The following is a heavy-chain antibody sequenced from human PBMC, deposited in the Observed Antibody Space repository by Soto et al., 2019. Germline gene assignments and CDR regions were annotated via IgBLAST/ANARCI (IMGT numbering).Heavy chain of an antibody. CDR2: IYWDDDK. Sequence: QITLNESGPTLVKPTQTLTLTCTFSGFSFSTSQVGVGWIRQPRGKAQEWLAIIYWDDDKRYSPSLRSRLTITKDTSKNQVVLTMTNMDPVDTATYFCAHRPGGYMSGWDNGYFDYWGRGALVTVSS. V-gene: IGHV2-5*02. CDR1: GFSFSTSQVG. CDR3: AHRPGGYMSGWDNGYFDY. J-gene: IGHJ4*02. D-gene: IGHD6-19*01.